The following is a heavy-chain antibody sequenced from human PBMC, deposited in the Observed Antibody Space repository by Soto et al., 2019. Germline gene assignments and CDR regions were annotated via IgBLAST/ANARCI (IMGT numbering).Heavy chain of an antibody. CDR3: ARQIYDSDTGPNFQYYFDS. Sequence: GESLKISCKGSGYSFAGHWITWVRQKPGKGLEWMGRIDPSDSQTYYSPSFRGHVTISVTKSITTVFLQWSSLRASGTAMYYCARQIYDSDTGPNFQYYFDSWGQGTPVTVSS. D-gene: IGHD3-22*01. V-gene: IGHV5-10-1*01. CDR1: GYSFAGHW. J-gene: IGHJ4*02. CDR2: IDPSDSQT.